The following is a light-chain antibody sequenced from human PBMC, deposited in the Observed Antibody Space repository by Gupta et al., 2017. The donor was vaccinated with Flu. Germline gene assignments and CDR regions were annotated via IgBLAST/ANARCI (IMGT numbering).Light chain of an antibody. CDR2: SDD. CDR3: QAWDTAADHWL. Sequence: SFILTPSPSVSVAPGQPASISCGGNNIGSENVHWCQQKAGASPVLLLYSDDFRPSGIPDRFSGSNSGNTATLTISRVEAGDEADYYCQAWDTAADHWLFGAGTTLTVV. V-gene: IGLV3-21*01. J-gene: IGLJ3*02. CDR1: NIGSEN.